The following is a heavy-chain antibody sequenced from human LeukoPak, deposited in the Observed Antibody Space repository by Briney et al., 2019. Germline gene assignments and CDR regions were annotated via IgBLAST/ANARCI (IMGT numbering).Heavy chain of an antibody. V-gene: IGHV1-8*01. Sequence: ASVKVSCKASGYTFTSYDINWVRQAPGQGLEWMGWMNPNSGNTGYAQKFQGRVTMTRNTSISTAYMELSSLRSEDTAVYYCARVGAARPHYYYYMYVWGKVTTVTVSS. CDR1: GYTFTSYD. D-gene: IGHD6-6*01. J-gene: IGHJ6*03. CDR2: MNPNSGNT. CDR3: ARVGAARPHYYYYMYV.